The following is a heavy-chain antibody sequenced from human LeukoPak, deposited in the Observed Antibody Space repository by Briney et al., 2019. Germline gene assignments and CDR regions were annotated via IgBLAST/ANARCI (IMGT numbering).Heavy chain of an antibody. CDR2: VNPSGGGT. CDR1: GYTFTTYY. J-gene: IGHJ6*03. V-gene: IGHV1-46*01. Sequence: ASVKVSCKASGYTFTTYYMHWVRQAPGQGLEWMGVVNPSGGGTSYSQMFQGRLTMTRDMSTSTVYMELSSLRSEDTAVYYCARGLRSVGNYYYYMDVWGKGTTVTVSS. D-gene: IGHD3-3*01. CDR3: ARGLRSVGNYYYYMDV.